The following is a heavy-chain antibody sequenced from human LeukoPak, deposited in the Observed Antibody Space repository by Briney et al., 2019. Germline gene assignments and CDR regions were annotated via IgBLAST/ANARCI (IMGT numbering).Heavy chain of an antibody. D-gene: IGHD3-3*01. V-gene: IGHV3-23*01. CDR1: GFTFSSYA. J-gene: IGHJ4*02. CDR2: ISGSGGST. Sequence: GGSLRLSCAASGFTFSSYAMSWVRQAPGKGLEWVSGISGSGGSTYYADSVKGRFTISRDNSKNTLYLQMNSLRAEDTAVYYCAKGKRFLEWLFDYWGQGTLVTVSS. CDR3: AKGKRFLEWLFDY.